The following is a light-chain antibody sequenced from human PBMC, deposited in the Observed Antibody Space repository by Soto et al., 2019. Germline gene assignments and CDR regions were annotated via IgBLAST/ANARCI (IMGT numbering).Light chain of an antibody. Sequence: DIVLTQSPGTLSLSPGDRATLSCRTSRFVSNYYVAWYQQRPGQAPRLLIYAASSRATDIPDRFSGSGSGTDFTLTIIRLEPEDFAVYYCQHYADSPPVFTFGPGTKVEI. V-gene: IGKV3-20*01. J-gene: IGKJ3*01. CDR1: RFVSNYY. CDR3: QHYADSPPVFT. CDR2: AAS.